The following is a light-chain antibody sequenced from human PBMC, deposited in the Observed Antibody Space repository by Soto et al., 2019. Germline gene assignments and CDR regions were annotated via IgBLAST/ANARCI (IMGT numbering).Light chain of an antibody. V-gene: IGLV1-44*01. CDR1: SSNIGSNT. J-gene: IGLJ2*01. CDR2: SNN. CDR3: AAWDDSLSGVL. Sequence: QSVLTQPPSASGTPGQRVTISCSGSSSNIGSNTVNWYQQVPGTAPKLLIYSNNQRPSRVPDRFSGSKSGTSASLAISGLQSEDEADYYCAAWDDSLSGVLFGGGTQLTV.